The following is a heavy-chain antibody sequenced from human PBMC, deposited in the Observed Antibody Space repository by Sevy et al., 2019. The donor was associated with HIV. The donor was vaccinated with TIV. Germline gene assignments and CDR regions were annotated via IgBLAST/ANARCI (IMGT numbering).Heavy chain of an antibody. Sequence: GGSLRLSCAASGFTFNIYSMSWVRQTPGKGLEWVATLSFGCGKINHADSVKGRFTMSRDDSKNAVYLQMNNLRVEVMAIYYCAREGCTKPHDYWGQGTLVTVSS. V-gene: IGHV3-23*01. CDR2: LSFGCGKI. D-gene: IGHD2-8*01. CDR1: GFTFNIYS. J-gene: IGHJ4*02. CDR3: AREGCTKPHDY.